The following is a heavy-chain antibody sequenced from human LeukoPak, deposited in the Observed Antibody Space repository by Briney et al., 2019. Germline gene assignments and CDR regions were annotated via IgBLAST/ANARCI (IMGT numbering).Heavy chain of an antibody. V-gene: IGHV4-59*08. Sequence: SESLSLTCTVSGGSISSYYWSWSRQPPGKGLEWIGYIYYSGSTNYNPSLRRHISISVDTSKNQFSVKLSSVTAADTAVYYCARRGYSSGWFWEDYWVQAT. J-gene: IGHJ4*02. D-gene: IGHD6-19*01. CDR1: GGSISSYY. CDR3: ARRGYSSGWFWEDY. CDR2: IYYSGST.